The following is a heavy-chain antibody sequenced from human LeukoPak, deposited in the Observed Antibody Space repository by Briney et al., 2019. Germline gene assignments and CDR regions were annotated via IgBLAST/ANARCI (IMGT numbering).Heavy chain of an antibody. CDR3: AREYSSSSGWWFDP. Sequence: SVKVSCKASGGTFSSYAISWVRQAPGQGLECMGGIIPIFGTANYAQKFQGRVTITADESTSTAYMELSSLRSEDTAVYYCAREYSSSSGWWFDPWGQGTLVTVSS. V-gene: IGHV1-69*13. CDR1: GGTFSSYA. J-gene: IGHJ5*02. CDR2: IIPIFGTA. D-gene: IGHD6-6*01.